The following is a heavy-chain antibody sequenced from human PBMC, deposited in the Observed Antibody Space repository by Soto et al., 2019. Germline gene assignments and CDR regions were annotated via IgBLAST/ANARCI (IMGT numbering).Heavy chain of an antibody. CDR2: ISNDGSDK. D-gene: IGHD6-13*01. CDR1: GFTFNHYG. V-gene: IGHV3-30*18. J-gene: IGHJ3*01. CDR3: AKDQGIAASHGID. Sequence: QVQLVESGGGVVQPGRSLGLSCAASGFTFNHYGMHWVRQAPGKGLEWVAAISNDGSDKYYADSVKGRLTISRDNSKNTLYLTMNSLRAVGTAVYYWAKDQGIAASHGIDWGQGTMVTVSS.